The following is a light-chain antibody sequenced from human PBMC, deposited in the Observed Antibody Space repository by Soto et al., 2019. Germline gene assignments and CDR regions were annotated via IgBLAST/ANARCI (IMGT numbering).Light chain of an antibody. V-gene: IGLV2-8*01. Sequence: QSALTQSPSASGSPGQSVTISCTGTSSDVGGHNYVSWYQHHPGKAPKLIIYEVSKRPSGVPDRFSGSKSGNTASLTVSGLQSEDEAVYYCSSTAGNNNLVFGGGTKRPVL. J-gene: IGLJ3*02. CDR2: EVS. CDR1: SSDVGGHNY. CDR3: SSTAGNNNLV.